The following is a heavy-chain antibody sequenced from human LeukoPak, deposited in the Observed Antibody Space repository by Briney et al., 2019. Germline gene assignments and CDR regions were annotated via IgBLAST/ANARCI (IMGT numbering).Heavy chain of an antibody. J-gene: IGHJ4*02. CDR1: GGSISSYY. V-gene: IGHV4-59*01. D-gene: IGHD3-22*01. CDR2: IYYSGST. Sequence: SETLSLTCTVSGGSISSYYWSWIRQPPGKGLEWIGYIYYSGSTNYNPSLKSRVTISVDTSKNQFSLKLSSVTAADTAVYYCARVRYDSSGYETEAYYFDYWGQGTLVTVSS. CDR3: ARVRYDSSGYETEAYYFDY.